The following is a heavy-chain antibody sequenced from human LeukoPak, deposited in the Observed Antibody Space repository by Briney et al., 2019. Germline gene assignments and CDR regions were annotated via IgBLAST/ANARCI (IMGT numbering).Heavy chain of an antibody. D-gene: IGHD3-10*01. CDR1: GFTFSSYS. V-gene: IGHV3-21*01. Sequence: PGGSLRLSCAASGFTFSSYSMNWVRQAPGKGLEWVSSISSSSSYIYYADSVKGRFTISRDNAKNSLYLQMNSLRAEDAAVYYCAGGSGSYYYGMDVWGQGTTVTVSS. CDR2: ISSSSSYI. J-gene: IGHJ6*02. CDR3: AGGSGSYYYGMDV.